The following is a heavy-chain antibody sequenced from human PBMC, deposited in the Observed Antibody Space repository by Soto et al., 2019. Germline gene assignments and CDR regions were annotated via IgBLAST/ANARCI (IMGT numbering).Heavy chain of an antibody. Sequence: TSETLSLTCAVSGGYISGGYYSWSWIRQPPGKGLEWIGFIYNSGSTYYNSSLKSRVTISVDRSKNHFFLNLTSVTAADTAVYYCARDFERSAIGPWGQGTSVTVSS. CDR2: IYNSGST. V-gene: IGHV4-30-2*01. CDR3: ARDFERSAIGP. J-gene: IGHJ5*02. CDR1: GGYISGGYYS. D-gene: IGHD3-9*01.